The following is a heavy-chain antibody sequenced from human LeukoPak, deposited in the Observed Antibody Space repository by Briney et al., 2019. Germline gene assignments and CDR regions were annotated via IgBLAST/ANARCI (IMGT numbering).Heavy chain of an antibody. D-gene: IGHD3-22*01. CDR1: GFTFSSYS. Sequence: GGSLRLSCAASGFTFSSYSMTWVRQAPGKGLEWVSSISSSSSYIYYADSVKGRFTISRDNAKKSLYLQMNSLRAEDTAVYYCARDYDSSGYIDYWGQGTLVTVSS. CDR3: ARDYDSSGYIDY. J-gene: IGHJ4*02. V-gene: IGHV3-21*01. CDR2: ISSSSSYI.